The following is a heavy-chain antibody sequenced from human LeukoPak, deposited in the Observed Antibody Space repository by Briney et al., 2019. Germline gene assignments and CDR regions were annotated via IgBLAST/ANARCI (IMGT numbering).Heavy chain of an antibody. D-gene: IGHD3-22*01. CDR3: ARLLDNDISGDPDTFDV. V-gene: IGHV4-59*11. CDR1: GGSLSGHY. J-gene: IGHJ3*01. CDR2: VSYTGRT. Sequence: LETLSLTCTVSGGSLSGHYWSWIRQPPGKRLEWTGYVSYTGRTKYNPSLQSRVTISIDTSKSQFSLKPTSVTSADTAVYSCARLLDNDISGDPDTFDVWGQGTTVIVSS.